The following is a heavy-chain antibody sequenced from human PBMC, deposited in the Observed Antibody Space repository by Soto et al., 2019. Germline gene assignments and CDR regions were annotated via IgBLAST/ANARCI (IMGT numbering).Heavy chain of an antibody. V-gene: IGHV3-48*02. CDR1: GFTLTHYG. D-gene: IGHD2-21*02. Sequence: PGGSLRLSCAASGFTLTHYGMNWVRQAPGKGLEWVAYISSSSNNIYYADSVKGRFTISRDNVKNSVDLQMNSLRDEDTAVYYCARDARREVTSFLNYWGPGILVTVSS. J-gene: IGHJ4*02. CDR2: ISSSSNNI. CDR3: ARDARREVTSFLNY.